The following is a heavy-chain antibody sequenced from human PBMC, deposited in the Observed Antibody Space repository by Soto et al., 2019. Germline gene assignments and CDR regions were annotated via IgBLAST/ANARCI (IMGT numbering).Heavy chain of an antibody. V-gene: IGHV3-30*18. J-gene: IGHJ4*02. CDR3: AKATGTAVAGAFDY. Sequence: PGGSLRLSCAASEFTFTSYAMAWVRQAPGKGLEWVAVISYDGSNKYYVDSVKGRSTISRDNSKNALYLQMNSLRAEDTAVYYCAKATGTAVAGAFDYWGQGTPVTVSS. D-gene: IGHD6-19*01. CDR1: EFTFTSYA. CDR2: ISYDGSNK.